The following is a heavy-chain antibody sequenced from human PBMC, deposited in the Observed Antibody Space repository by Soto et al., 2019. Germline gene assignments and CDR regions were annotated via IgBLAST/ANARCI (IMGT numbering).Heavy chain of an antibody. CDR3: VRDVGAVGPEFDC. CDR2: IWHDGSKK. CDR1: GFSFSSHG. Sequence: GGSLRLSCAASGFSFSSHGFHWVRQAPGKGLEWVSVIWHDGSKKYYADSVKGRFTISRDDSKNTLYLEMNTLRAEDTAVYFCVRDVGAVGPEFDCWGQGILVTVSS. V-gene: IGHV3-33*01. D-gene: IGHD6-19*01. J-gene: IGHJ4*02.